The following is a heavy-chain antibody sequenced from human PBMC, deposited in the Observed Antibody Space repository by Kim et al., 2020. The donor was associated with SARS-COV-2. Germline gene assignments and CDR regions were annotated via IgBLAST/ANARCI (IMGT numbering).Heavy chain of an antibody. CDR3: ARIFRAWYAVDV. Sequence: SETLSLTCSVSGACISSHYWTWIRQPPGKGLEWIGLLSNTGNTNYNPSLKSRVTISIDTSKKEVSLKLSSVTAADTAVYFCARIFRAWYAVDVWGQGTT. D-gene: IGHD3-9*01. J-gene: IGHJ6*02. V-gene: IGHV4-59*11. CDR2: LSNTGNT. CDR1: GACISSHY.